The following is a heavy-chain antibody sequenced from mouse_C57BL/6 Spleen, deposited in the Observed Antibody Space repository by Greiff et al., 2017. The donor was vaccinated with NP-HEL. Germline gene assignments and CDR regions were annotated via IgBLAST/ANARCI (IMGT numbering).Heavy chain of an antibody. Sequence: QVQLQQPGAELVRPGSSVKLSCKASGYTFTSYWMHWVKQRPIQGLEWIGNIDPSDSETHYNQKFKDKATLTVDKSSSTAYMQLSSLTSEDSAVYYCARGIYYDSFFDYRGQGTTLTVSS. V-gene: IGHV1-52*01. CDR1: GYTFTSYW. J-gene: IGHJ2*01. CDR2: IDPSDSET. D-gene: IGHD2-4*01. CDR3: ARGIYYDSFFDY.